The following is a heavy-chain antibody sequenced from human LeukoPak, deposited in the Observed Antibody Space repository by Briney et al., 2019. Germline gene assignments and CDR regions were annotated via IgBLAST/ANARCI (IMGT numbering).Heavy chain of an antibody. J-gene: IGHJ6*03. CDR2: ISGSGGST. Sequence: GGSLRLSCAASGFTFSSYAMSWVRQAPGKGLEWVSAISGSGGSTYYADSVKGRFTISRDNSKNTLYLQMNSLRAEDTAVYYCAKDGSSSWPYYYYYMDVWGKGTTVTVSS. V-gene: IGHV3-23*01. CDR3: AKDGSSSWPYYYYYMDV. CDR1: GFTFSSYA. D-gene: IGHD6-13*01.